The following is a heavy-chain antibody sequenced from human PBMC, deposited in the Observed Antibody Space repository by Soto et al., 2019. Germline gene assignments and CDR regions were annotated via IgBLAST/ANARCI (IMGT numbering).Heavy chain of an antibody. D-gene: IGHD3-3*01. CDR3: ARDQYYDFWSGYPPNFDY. V-gene: IGHV1-3*01. CDR2: INAGNGNT. CDR1: GYTFTSYA. J-gene: IGHJ4*02. Sequence: ASVKVSCKASGYTFTSYAMHWVRQAPGQRLEWLGWINAGNGNTKYSQKFQGRVTITRDTSASTAYMELSSLRSEDTAVYYCARDQYYDFWSGYPPNFDYWGQGTLVTVSS.